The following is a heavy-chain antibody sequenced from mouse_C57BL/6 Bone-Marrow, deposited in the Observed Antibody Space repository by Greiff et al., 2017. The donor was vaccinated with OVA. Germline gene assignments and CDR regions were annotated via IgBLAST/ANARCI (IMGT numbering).Heavy chain of an antibody. Sequence: VRLKQPGAELVKPGASVKLSCKASGYTFTSYWMHWVKQRPGRGLEWIGRIDPNSGGTKYNEKFKSKATLTVDKPSSTAYMQLSSLTSEDSAVYYCARELLRYQRWFAYWGQGTLVTVSA. CDR1: GYTFTSYW. D-gene: IGHD1-1*01. CDR3: ARELLRYQRWFAY. J-gene: IGHJ3*01. CDR2: IDPNSGGT. V-gene: IGHV1-72*01.